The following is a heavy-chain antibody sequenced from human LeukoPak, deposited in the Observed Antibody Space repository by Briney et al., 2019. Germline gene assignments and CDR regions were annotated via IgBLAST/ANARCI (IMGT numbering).Heavy chain of an antibody. V-gene: IGHV1-2*02. J-gene: IGHJ4*02. CDR1: GYTFTGYY. CDR2: INPNSGGT. CDR3: ARTTNWNYAVY. Sequence: ASVKVSCKASGYTFTGYYMHWVRQAPGQGLEWMGWINPNSGGTNYAQKFQGRGTMTSDTSISTAYMELSRLRSDDTAVYYCARTTNWNYAVYWGQGTLVTVSS. D-gene: IGHD1-7*01.